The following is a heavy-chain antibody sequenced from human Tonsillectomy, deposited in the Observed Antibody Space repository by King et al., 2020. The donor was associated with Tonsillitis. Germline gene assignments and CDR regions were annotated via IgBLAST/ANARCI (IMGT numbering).Heavy chain of an antibody. CDR2: TSYDGTNI. V-gene: IGHV3-30*18. J-gene: IGHJ6*02. D-gene: IGHD6-19*01. Sequence: VQLVESGGGVVQPGRSLRLSCAASGFTFSSYGMHWVRQAPGKGLEWVALTSYDGTNIDYADSVKGRFTISRDNSKNTLYLHMNRLRTEETAVYYCAKDSGSGWKGGMDVWGQGTTVTVSS. CDR3: AKDSGSGWKGGMDV. CDR1: GFTFSSYG.